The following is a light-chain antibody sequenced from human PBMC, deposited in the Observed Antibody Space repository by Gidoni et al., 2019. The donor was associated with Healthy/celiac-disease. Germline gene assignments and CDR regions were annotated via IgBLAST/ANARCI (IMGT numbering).Light chain of an antibody. CDR3: KQRSNWPVT. V-gene: IGKV3-11*01. J-gene: IGKJ1*01. Sequence: EIVFTQSPATLSLSPGERATLSCRASQSVSSYLAWYQQKPGQAPRLLIYDASNRATGIPARFSGSGSGTDFTINISSLEPEDFAVYYCKQRSNWPVTFGQGTKVEIK. CDR2: DAS. CDR1: QSVSSY.